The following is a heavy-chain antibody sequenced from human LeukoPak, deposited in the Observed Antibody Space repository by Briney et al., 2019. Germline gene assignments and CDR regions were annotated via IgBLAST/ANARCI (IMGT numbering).Heavy chain of an antibody. CDR3: AKEYSGSFSPFPSYFDY. V-gene: IGHV3-23*01. J-gene: IGHJ4*02. CDR2: MSSSDDGR. CDR1: GFSFSSYA. Sequence: GGSLRLSCATSGFSFSSYAMSWVRQAPGKGLEWVSAMSSSDDGRYYAASVRGRFTISRDTSRSTLYLQMNSLRAEDTAIYYCAKEYSGSFSPFPSYFDYWGQGTLVTVSS. D-gene: IGHD1-26*01.